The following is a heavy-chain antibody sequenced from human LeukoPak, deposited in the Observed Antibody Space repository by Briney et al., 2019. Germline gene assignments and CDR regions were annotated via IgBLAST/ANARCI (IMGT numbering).Heavy chain of an antibody. CDR2: ISGSGGST. V-gene: IGHV3-23*01. CDR1: GFTFSSYA. CDR3: AKDDGYSSGWYIYYFDY. J-gene: IGHJ4*02. D-gene: IGHD6-19*01. Sequence: PGGSLRLSCAASGFTFSSYAMSWVRQAPGKGLEWVSAISGSGGSTYYADSVKGRFTISRDNSKNTLYLQMNSLRAEDTAVYYCAKDDGYSSGWYIYYFDYWGQGTLVTVSS.